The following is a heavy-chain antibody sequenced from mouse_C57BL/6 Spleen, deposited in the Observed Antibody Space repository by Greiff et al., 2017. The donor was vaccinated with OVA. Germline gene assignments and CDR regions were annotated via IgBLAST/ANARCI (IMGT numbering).Heavy chain of an antibody. CDR2: IYPRSGNT. CDR3: ERGWEYRNPWYFDV. J-gene: IGHJ1*03. Sequence: VQLQQSGAELARPGASVKLSCKASGYTFTSSGISWVKQRTGQGLEWIGEIYPRSGNTYYTEKFKGKATLTADKSSSTAYMELRSLTSEDSAVYFGERGWEYRNPWYFDVWGTGTTVTVAS. CDR1: GYTFTSSG. D-gene: IGHD2-5*01. V-gene: IGHV1-81*01.